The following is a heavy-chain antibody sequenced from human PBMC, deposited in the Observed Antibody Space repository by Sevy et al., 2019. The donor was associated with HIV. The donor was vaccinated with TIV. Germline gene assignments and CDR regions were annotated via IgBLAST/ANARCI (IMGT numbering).Heavy chain of an antibody. D-gene: IGHD6-19*01. CDR3: ARERDENSSGWSVPFDN. CDR1: GFSFSTYG. J-gene: IGHJ4*02. Sequence: GGSLRLSCATSGFSFSTYGMHWVRQAPGKGPEWVAGIWYDGSKKQYADSVKGRFTISRDNSKNTMYLQMNSLRVEDTALFYCARERDENSSGWSVPFDNWGQGTLVTVSS. CDR2: IWYDGSKK. V-gene: IGHV3-33*01.